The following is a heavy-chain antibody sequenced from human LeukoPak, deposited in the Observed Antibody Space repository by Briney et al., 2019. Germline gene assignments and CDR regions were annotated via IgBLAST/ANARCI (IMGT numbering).Heavy chain of an antibody. J-gene: IGHJ4*02. CDR1: GFTVSSNY. V-gene: IGHV3-53*01. D-gene: IGHD5-18*01. Sequence: PGGSLRLSCAASGFTVSSNYMNWVRQAPGKGLEWVSVIYSGGSTYYADSVKGRFTISRDSSKNTLYLQMNSLRAEDTAVYYCARDVSYGWYYFDYWGQGTLVTVSS. CDR2: IYSGGST. CDR3: ARDVSYGWYYFDY.